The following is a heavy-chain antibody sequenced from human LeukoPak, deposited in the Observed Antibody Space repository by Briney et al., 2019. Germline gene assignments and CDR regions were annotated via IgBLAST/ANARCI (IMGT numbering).Heavy chain of an antibody. D-gene: IGHD1-26*01. V-gene: IGHV3-30*02. Sequence: GGSLRLSCAASGFTFSSYGMHWVRQAPGKGLEWVAFIRYDGSNKYYADSVKGRFTISRDNSKNTLYLQMNSLRAEDTAVYYCAREYSGSYYGYYYYYYMDVWGKGTTVTVSS. J-gene: IGHJ6*03. CDR1: GFTFSSYG. CDR2: IRYDGSNK. CDR3: AREYSGSYYGYYYYYYMDV.